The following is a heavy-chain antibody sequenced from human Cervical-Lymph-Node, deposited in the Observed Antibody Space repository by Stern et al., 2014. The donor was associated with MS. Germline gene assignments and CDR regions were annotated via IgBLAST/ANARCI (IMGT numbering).Heavy chain of an antibody. CDR1: GFTFSSYA. CDR2: ISYDGSNK. Sequence: MQLVESGGGVVQPGRSLRLSCAASGFTFSSYAMHWVRQAPGKGLEWVAVISYDGSNKYYADSVKGRFTISRDNSKNTLYLQMNSLRAEDTAVYYCARDSSSWAYYFDYWGQGTLVTVSS. J-gene: IGHJ4*02. CDR3: ARDSSSWAYYFDY. V-gene: IGHV3-30*04. D-gene: IGHD6-13*01.